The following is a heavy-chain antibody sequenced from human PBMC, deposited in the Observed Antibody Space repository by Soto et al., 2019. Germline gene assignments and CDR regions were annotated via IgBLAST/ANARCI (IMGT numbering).Heavy chain of an antibody. CDR2: MNPNSGNT. D-gene: IGHD6-13*01. CDR3: ARGGPGNWYWGMRLTEPHYYYYYMDV. J-gene: IGHJ6*03. V-gene: IGHV1-8*01. Sequence: ASVKVSCKASGYTFTSYDINWVRQATGQGLEWMGWMNPNSGNTGYAQKFQGRVTMTRNTSISTAYMELSSLRSEDTAVYYCARGGPGNWYWGMRLTEPHYYYYYMDVWGKGTTVTVSS. CDR1: GYTFTSYD.